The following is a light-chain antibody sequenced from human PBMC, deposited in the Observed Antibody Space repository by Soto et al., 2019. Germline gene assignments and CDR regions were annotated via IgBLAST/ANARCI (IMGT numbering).Light chain of an antibody. Sequence: IELTQSPGTLSLSPGERPTLSCRASQSVSSSYLAWYQQKPGQAPRLVIYGASSRATGIPDRFSGSGSGTDFTLTISRLEPEDFAAYYCQQYGSSPPITFGQGTRLEIK. CDR2: GAS. CDR3: QQYGSSPPIT. V-gene: IGKV3-20*01. CDR1: QSVSSSY. J-gene: IGKJ5*01.